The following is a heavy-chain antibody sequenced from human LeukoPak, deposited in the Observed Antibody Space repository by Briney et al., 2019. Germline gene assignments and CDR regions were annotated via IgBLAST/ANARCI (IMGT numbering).Heavy chain of an antibody. V-gene: IGHV1-18*01. CDR2: ISAYNGNT. D-gene: IGHD2-15*01. CDR3: ASGYCSGGSCYGLLDY. CDR1: GYTFTTYG. Sequence: GGSVKVSCKASGYTFTTYGISWVRQAPGQGLEWMGWISAYNGNTNYAQKLQGRVTMTADTSTKTAYMELRSLRSDDTAVYYCASGYCSGGSCYGLLDYWGQGTLVIVSS. J-gene: IGHJ4*02.